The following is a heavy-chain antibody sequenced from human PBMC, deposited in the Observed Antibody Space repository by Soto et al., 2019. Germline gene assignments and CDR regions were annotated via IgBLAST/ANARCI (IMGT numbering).Heavy chain of an antibody. Sequence: SETLSLTCTVSGGSIISGNHYWNWIRQHPGKGLERIGYISYSGTTSYNPSLKSRVTISVDTSKNQFSLKLNSVTAADTAVYYCARGVIVGATTGFDYWGQGTLVTVSS. V-gene: IGHV4-31*03. CDR2: ISYSGTT. J-gene: IGHJ4*02. CDR3: ARGVIVGATTGFDY. D-gene: IGHD1-26*01. CDR1: GGSIISGNHY.